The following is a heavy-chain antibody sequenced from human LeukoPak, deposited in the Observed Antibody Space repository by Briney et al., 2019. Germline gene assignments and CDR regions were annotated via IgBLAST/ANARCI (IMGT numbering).Heavy chain of an antibody. V-gene: IGHV3-7*01. CDR3: ARDGLQSYYYYGMDV. CDR2: INQDGGDK. J-gene: IGHJ6*02. D-gene: IGHD4-11*01. Sequence: PGGSLRLSCAASGFTFSRYWMSWVRQAPGKGLEWVANINQDGGDKYHADSVKGRFTISRDNAKNSLYLQMNSLRAEDTAVYYCARDGLQSYYYYGMDVWGQGTTVTVSS. CDR1: GFTFSRYW.